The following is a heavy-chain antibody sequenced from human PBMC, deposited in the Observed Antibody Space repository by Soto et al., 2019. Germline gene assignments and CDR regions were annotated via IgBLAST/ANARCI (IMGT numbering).Heavy chain of an antibody. V-gene: IGHV3-30*18. CDR3: AKGADLVGPIDAGDAFDI. D-gene: IGHD5-12*01. Sequence: VAVISYDGSNKYYADSVKGRFTISRDNSKNTLYLQMNSLRAEDTAVYYCAKGADLVGPIDAGDAFDIWGQGTMVTVSS. J-gene: IGHJ3*02. CDR2: ISYDGSNK.